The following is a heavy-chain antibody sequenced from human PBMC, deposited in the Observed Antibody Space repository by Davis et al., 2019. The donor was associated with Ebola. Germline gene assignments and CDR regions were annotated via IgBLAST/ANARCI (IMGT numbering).Heavy chain of an antibody. D-gene: IGHD6-19*01. V-gene: IGHV3-7*03. CDR1: GFTFSSYW. CDR2: IKQDGSEK. CDR3: AKDEQWLAREVGVESELFDY. J-gene: IGHJ4*02. Sequence: GESLKISCAASGFTFSSYWMSWVRQAPGKGLEWVANIKQDGSEKYYVDSVKGRFTISRDNAKNSLYLQMNSLRAEDTAVYYCAKDEQWLAREVGVESELFDYWGQGTLVTVSS.